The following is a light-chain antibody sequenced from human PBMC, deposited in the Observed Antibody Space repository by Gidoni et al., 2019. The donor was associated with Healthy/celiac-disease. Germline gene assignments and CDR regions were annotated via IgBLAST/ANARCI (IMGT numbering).Light chain of an antibody. J-gene: IGKJ2*01. V-gene: IGKV3-11*01. Sequence: DIVLTQSPATLSLSPGDRATLSCRASQSVSSYLAWYQQKPGQAPRLLIYDASNRATGIPARFSGSGSGTDFTLTISSLEPEDFAVYYCQQRSNWPYTFGQGTKLEIK. CDR3: QQRSNWPYT. CDR2: DAS. CDR1: QSVSSY.